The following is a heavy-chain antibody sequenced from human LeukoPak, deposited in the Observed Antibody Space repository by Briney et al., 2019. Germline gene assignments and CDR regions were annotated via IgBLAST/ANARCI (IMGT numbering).Heavy chain of an antibody. J-gene: IGHJ4*02. D-gene: IGHD3-22*01. CDR3: AKGPDTGGYYSLDY. CDR2: VSYDGTNK. Sequence: PGRSLRLSCAASGFTFSSYGMHWVRQAPGKGLEWVAVVSYDGTNKYYADSVKGRFTISRDNSKNTLYLQMNSLRAEDTAVYYCAKGPDTGGYYSLDYWGQGTLVTVSS. V-gene: IGHV3-30*18. CDR1: GFTFSSYG.